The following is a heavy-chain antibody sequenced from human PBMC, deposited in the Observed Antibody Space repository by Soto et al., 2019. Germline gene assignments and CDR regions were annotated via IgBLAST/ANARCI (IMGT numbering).Heavy chain of an antibody. CDR1: GYTFTGYY. CDR2: INPNSGGT. V-gene: IGHV1-2*02. CDR3: AREGAAAGRRYYYGMDV. Sequence: ASVKVSCKAPGYTFTGYYMHWVRQAPGQGLEWMGWINPNSGGTNYAQKFQGRVTMTRDTSISTAYMELSRLRSDDTAVYYCAREGAAAGRRYYYGMDVWGQGTTVTVSS. D-gene: IGHD6-13*01. J-gene: IGHJ6*02.